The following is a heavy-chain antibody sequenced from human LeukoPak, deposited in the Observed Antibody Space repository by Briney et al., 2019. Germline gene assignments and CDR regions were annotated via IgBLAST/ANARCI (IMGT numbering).Heavy chain of an antibody. J-gene: IGHJ4*02. CDR2: ISAHNGNT. CDR3: ARLAYGANYIDY. D-gene: IGHD4-17*01. V-gene: IGHV1-18*01. Sequence: GASVKGSCKASGYTFTNYDINWVRQAPGQGLEWMGWISAHNGNTNYAQKLQGRVTMTTDTSTSTAYMEMRSLRSDDTAVYYCARLAYGANYIDYWGQGTLVTVSS. CDR1: GYTFTNYD.